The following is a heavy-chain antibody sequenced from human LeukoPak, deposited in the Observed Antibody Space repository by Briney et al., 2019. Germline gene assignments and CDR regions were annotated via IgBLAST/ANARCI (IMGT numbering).Heavy chain of an antibody. CDR1: GGTFSSYA. CDR3: ARDYYDSSGYYSPLNY. J-gene: IGHJ4*02. Sequence: SVKASCKASGGTFSSYAISWVRQAPGQGLEWMGRIIPILGIANYAQKFQGRVTITADKSTSTAYMELSSLRSEDTAVYYCARDYYDSSGYYSPLNYWGQGTLVTVSS. V-gene: IGHV1-69*04. CDR2: IIPILGIA. D-gene: IGHD3-22*01.